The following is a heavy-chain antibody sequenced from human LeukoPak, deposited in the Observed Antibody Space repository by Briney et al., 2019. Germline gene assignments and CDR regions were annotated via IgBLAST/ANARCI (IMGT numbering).Heavy chain of an antibody. D-gene: IGHD5/OR15-5a*01. CDR3: ARGVGIVSTISKKHFDD. J-gene: IGHJ4*02. V-gene: IGHV1-8*01. CDR1: GYTFTSYE. CDR2: MNPNSGNT. Sequence: ASVKVSCKASGYTFTSYEINWVRQATGQGLEWMGWMNPNSGNTGYAQKFQGRVTMTRNTSINTAYMELSSLRSEDTAIYYCARGVGIVSTISKKHFDDWGQGTLVTVSS.